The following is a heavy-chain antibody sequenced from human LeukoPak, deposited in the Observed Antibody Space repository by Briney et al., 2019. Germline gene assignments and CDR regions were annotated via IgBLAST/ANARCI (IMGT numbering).Heavy chain of an antibody. V-gene: IGHV3-23*01. CDR1: GFTFSDYS. Sequence: PGGSLRLXCAASGFTFSDYSLNWVCQAPGKGLEWVSAISGSGVGTYYADSVKGRFTISRDNSKNTLYLQMNSLRAEDTALYYCAKLPAEVGGYWGQGTLVTVSS. J-gene: IGHJ4*02. CDR2: ISGSGVGT. CDR3: AKLPAEVGGY.